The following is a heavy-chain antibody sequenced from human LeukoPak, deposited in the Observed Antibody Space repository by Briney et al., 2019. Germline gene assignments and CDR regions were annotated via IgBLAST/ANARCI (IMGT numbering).Heavy chain of an antibody. CDR2: IKQDGSAE. J-gene: IGHJ5*02. CDR1: GFTFSSYG. D-gene: IGHD3-10*02. Sequence: GGSLRLSCAASGFTFSSYGMHWVRQAPGKGLEWVANIKQDGSAEHYADSVRGRFTISRDNAKISLFLQMNSLTAEDTAVYYCARDAGYYVHDLWGQGTLVTVSS. CDR3: ARDAGYYVHDL. V-gene: IGHV3-7*01.